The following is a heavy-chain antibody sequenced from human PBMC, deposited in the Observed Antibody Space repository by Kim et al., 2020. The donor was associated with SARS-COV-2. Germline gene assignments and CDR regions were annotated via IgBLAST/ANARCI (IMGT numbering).Heavy chain of an antibody. D-gene: IGHD2-21*02. V-gene: IGHV1-69*02. CDR3: ARPADVVVTASEPYYFDY. J-gene: IGHJ4*02. Sequence: QGRVTITADKSTSTAYMELSSLRSEDTAVYYCARPADVVVTASEPYYFDYWGQGTLVTVSS.